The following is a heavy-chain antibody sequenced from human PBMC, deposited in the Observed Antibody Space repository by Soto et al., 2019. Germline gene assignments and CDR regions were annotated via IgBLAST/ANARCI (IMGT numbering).Heavy chain of an antibody. Sequence: GASVKVSCKASGYTFRSYAMHWVRQAPGQRLEWMGWIDAGNGNTKYSQKFLGRLTISRDTSASTAYMELSSLRSEDTAVYYCARNSSSTWYGSFDFWGQGTLVTVSS. CDR2: IDAGNGNT. J-gene: IGHJ4*02. CDR1: GYTFRSYA. D-gene: IGHD6-13*01. V-gene: IGHV1-3*01. CDR3: ARNSSSTWYGSFDF.